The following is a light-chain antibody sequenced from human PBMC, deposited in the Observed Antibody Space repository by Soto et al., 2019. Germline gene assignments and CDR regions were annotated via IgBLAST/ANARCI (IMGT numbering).Light chain of an antibody. CDR2: DAS. Sequence: EIVLTQSPGTLSLSPGERATLSCRASQSVANNYLAWYQQKPGQAPRFRIYDASSRATCIPDRFSGSGSGTDFTLTISRLEPEDFAVYYCEQYGSTPLTFGGGTKVEIK. CDR3: EQYGSTPLT. J-gene: IGKJ4*01. CDR1: QSVANNY. V-gene: IGKV3-20*01.